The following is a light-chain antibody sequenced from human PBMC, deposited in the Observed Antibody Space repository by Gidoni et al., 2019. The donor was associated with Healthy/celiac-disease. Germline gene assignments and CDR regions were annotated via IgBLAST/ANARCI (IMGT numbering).Light chain of an antibody. CDR1: QSLLHSNGYNY. CDR2: LGS. CDR3: MQALQTPSPT. J-gene: IGKJ4*01. Sequence: DIVMTQSPLSLPVTPGEPASISCRSSQSLLHSNGYNYLDWYLQKPGQSPQLLIYLGSNRASGVPDRFSGSGSGTDFTLKISRVEAEDVGVYYCMQALQTPSPTFXGXTKVEIK. V-gene: IGKV2-28*01.